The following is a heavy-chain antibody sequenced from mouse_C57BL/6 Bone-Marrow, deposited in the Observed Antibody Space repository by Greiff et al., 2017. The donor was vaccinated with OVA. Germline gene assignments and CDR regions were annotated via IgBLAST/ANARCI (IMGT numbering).Heavy chain of an antibody. CDR3: ARWKYYGTGFAY. CDR1: GYTFTSYW. Sequence: QVQLQQPGAELVKPGASVKLSCKASGYTFTSYWMHWVKQRPGRGLEWIGRIDPTSGGTKYNEKFKSKATLTVDKPSSTAYMQLSSLTSEDSEVYYWARWKYYGTGFAYWGQGTLVTVSA. V-gene: IGHV1-72*01. J-gene: IGHJ3*01. D-gene: IGHD1-2*01. CDR2: IDPTSGGT.